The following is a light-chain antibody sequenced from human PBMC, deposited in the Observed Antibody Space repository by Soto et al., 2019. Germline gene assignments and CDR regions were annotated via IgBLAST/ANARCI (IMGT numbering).Light chain of an antibody. CDR2: HAS. V-gene: IGKV3-20*01. J-gene: IGKJ4*01. Sequence: EIVLTQSPGTLSLSPGERATLSCRASQTISKNYLAWYQQKPGQAPRPLIYHASTRAAGIPDRFSGSGSGTDFTLTIRRLEPEDLAVYFCQQYASSPLTFGGGTKVEI. CDR1: QTISKNY. CDR3: QQYASSPLT.